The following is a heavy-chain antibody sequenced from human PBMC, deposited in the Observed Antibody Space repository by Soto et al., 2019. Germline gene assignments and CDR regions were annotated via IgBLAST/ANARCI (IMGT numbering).Heavy chain of an antibody. CDR1: GFTFSSYW. V-gene: IGHV3-74*01. D-gene: IGHD3-16*01. CDR2: INSDGSST. J-gene: IGHJ3*02. CDR3: ARRGYGDAFDI. Sequence: GGSLRLSCAASGFTFSSYWMHWVRRAPGKGLVWVSRINSDGSSTSYADSVKGRFTISRDNAKNTLYLQMSSLRAEDTAVYYCARRGYGDAFDIWGQGTMVTVSS.